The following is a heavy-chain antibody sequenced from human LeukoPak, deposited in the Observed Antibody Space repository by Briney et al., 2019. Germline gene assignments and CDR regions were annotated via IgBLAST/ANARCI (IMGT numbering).Heavy chain of an antibody. CDR3: ARGRREVATEDYYFDY. V-gene: IGHV1-8*03. D-gene: IGHD5-12*01. CDR1: GYTCTSYD. J-gene: IGHJ4*02. Sequence: ASVKVSCKASGYTCTSYDINWVRQATGQGLEWMGWMNPNSGNTGYAQKFQGRVTITRNTSISTAYMELSSLRSEDTAVYYSARGRREVATEDYYFDYWGQGTLVTVSS. CDR2: MNPNSGNT.